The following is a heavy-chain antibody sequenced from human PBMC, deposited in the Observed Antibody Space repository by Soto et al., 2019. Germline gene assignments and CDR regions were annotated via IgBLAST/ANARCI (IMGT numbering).Heavy chain of an antibody. CDR3: AREYTVTTFYYYYGMDV. CDR2: ISSSSSTI. D-gene: IGHD4-17*01. J-gene: IGHJ6*02. Sequence: AGGSLRLSCAASGFTFSSYSMNWVRQAPGKGLEWVSYISSSSSTIYYADSVKGRFTISRDNAKNSLYLQMNSLRAEDTAVYYCAREYTVTTFYYYYGMDVWGQGTTVTVSS. CDR1: GFTFSSYS. V-gene: IGHV3-48*01.